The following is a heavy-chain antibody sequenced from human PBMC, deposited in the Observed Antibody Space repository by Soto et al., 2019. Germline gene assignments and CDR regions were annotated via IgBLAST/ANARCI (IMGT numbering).Heavy chain of an antibody. CDR2: ISGSGCDT. Sequence: PGGSLRLSCTASGFTFSDYAITWLRQAPGKGLDWVSVISGSGCDTAYADSVKARFTISRDNSKSPVYLQMNSLKAEDTAVYYCAKDWIAGGWSTWFDPQDQRSVDTVSS. D-gene: IGHD6-19*01. V-gene: IGHV3-23*01. J-gene: IGHJ5*02. CDR3: AKDWIAGGWSTWFDP. CDR1: GFTFSDYA.